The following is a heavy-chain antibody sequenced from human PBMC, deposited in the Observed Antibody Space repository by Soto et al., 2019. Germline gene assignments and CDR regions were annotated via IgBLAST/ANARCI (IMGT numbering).Heavy chain of an antibody. Sequence: ASVKVSCKVSGYTVTELSMHWVRQAPGRGLEWLGLMDPIIGGADYGERLRDRVTMTRDTSINTAYMELRSLRSDDTAIYFCAQGRDGASQFYPPHGMDVWGQGTTVTVSS. CDR2: MDPIIGGA. D-gene: IGHD2-8*01. CDR1: GYTVTELS. J-gene: IGHJ6*02. V-gene: IGHV1-2*02. CDR3: AQGRDGASQFYPPHGMDV.